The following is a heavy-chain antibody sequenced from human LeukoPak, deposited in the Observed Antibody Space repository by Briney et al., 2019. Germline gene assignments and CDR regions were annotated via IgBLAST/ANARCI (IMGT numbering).Heavy chain of an antibody. Sequence: PGGALRPSCSASWVTGSNNFVTWFRQAPGKGLEWGSIYYSGGGTDYADYVKGRFTISRDNSKNTVYIQMSSLRAEDTAVYHCASKSLGIAAAGTFFGSWGQGTLVTVSS. D-gene: IGHD6-13*01. V-gene: IGHV3-53*01. CDR1: WVTGSNNF. CDR2: YYSGGGT. CDR3: ASKSLGIAAAGTFFGS. J-gene: IGHJ5*02.